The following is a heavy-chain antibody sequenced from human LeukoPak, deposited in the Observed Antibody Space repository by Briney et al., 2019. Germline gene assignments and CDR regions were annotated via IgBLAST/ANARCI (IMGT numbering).Heavy chain of an antibody. V-gene: IGHV3-48*04. CDR1: GFTFSSYS. CDR2: ISSSSSTI. CDR3: AIVDDAFDI. J-gene: IGHJ3*02. Sequence: PGGSLRLSCAASGFTFSSYSMNWVRQAPGKGLEWVSYISSSSSTIYYADSVKGRFTISRDNAKNSLYLQINSLRAEDTAVYYCAIVDDAFDIWGQGTMVTVSS.